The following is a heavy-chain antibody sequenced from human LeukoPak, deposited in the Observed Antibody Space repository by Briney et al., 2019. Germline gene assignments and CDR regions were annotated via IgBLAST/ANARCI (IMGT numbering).Heavy chain of an antibody. CDR1: GYTYTRYD. J-gene: IGHJ3*02. Sequence: ASVNVSCKASGYTYTRYDINSVRQATGQGREWMGWMNPNSGKTGYPQRFEGRVTMTRNTSISTAYMELSSLRSEDTAVYYCAGHLRLIAFDIWGEGKMVTVSS. V-gene: IGHV1-8*01. D-gene: IGHD3-16*01. CDR2: MNPNSGKT. CDR3: AGHLRLIAFDI.